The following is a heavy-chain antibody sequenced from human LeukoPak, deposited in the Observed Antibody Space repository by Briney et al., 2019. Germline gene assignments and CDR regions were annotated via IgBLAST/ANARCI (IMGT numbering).Heavy chain of an antibody. D-gene: IGHD5-18*01. V-gene: IGHV3-66*01. Sequence: GGSLRLSCAASGFXFSSYWIHWVRQTPGKGLVWVSLIYSGGRIFYADSVKGRFIISTDNSKNTLYLQMNSLRAEDTAVYYCASGFSYGKVDYWGQGTLVTVSS. CDR1: GFXFSSYW. CDR2: IYSGGRI. CDR3: ASGFSYGKVDY. J-gene: IGHJ4*02.